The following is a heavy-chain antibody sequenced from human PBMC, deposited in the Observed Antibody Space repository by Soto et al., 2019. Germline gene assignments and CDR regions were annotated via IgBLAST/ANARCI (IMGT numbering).Heavy chain of an antibody. Sequence: SETLSLTCTVSGGSISSYYWSWIRQPPGKGLEWIGYIYYSGSTNYNPSLESRVTISVDTSKNQFSLKLSSVTAADTAVYYCARHAVGYGGKFDFWGQGTLVTVSS. V-gene: IGHV4-59*08. D-gene: IGHD2-15*01. CDR1: GGSISSYY. CDR2: IYYSGST. J-gene: IGHJ4*02. CDR3: ARHAVGYGGKFDF.